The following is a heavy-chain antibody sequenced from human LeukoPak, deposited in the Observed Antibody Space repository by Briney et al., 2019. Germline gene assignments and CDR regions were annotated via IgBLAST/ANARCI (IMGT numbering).Heavy chain of an antibody. D-gene: IGHD2-15*01. J-gene: IGHJ4*02. Sequence: GGSLRLSCAVSGFTFSSYWVSWVRQAPGKGLEWVANIKQDETGKSYVGSVKGRFTISTDNAKNLLYLQMNSLRAEDTAVYYCARVFAWSSDYWGQGTLVTVSS. CDR1: GFTFSSYW. CDR2: IKQDETGK. V-gene: IGHV3-7*01. CDR3: ARVFAWSSDY.